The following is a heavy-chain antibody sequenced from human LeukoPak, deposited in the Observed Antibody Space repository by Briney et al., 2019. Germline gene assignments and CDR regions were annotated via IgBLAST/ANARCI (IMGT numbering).Heavy chain of an antibody. J-gene: IGHJ4*02. CDR2: IYHSGST. Sequence: SETLSLTCTVSGGSVSSGSYYWSWIRQPPGKGLEWIGYIYHSGSTYYKPSLKSRVTISVDRSKNQFSLKLSSVTAADTAVYYCARVHEWGAYFDYWGQGTLVTVSS. CDR1: GGSVSSGSYY. D-gene: IGHD1-26*01. CDR3: ARVHEWGAYFDY. V-gene: IGHV4-30-2*01.